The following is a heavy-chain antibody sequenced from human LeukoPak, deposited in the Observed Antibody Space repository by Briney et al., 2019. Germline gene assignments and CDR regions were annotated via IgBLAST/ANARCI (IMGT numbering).Heavy chain of an antibody. CDR1: GYTFTIYA. Sequence: GASVKVSFKASGYTFTIYAMNWVRQAPGQGLEWMGWINTNTGNPTYAQGFTGRFVFSLDTSVSTAYLQISSLKAEVTAVYYCARDPAGSGWYHDAFDIWGQGTMVTVSS. J-gene: IGHJ3*02. CDR3: ARDPAGSGWYHDAFDI. V-gene: IGHV7-4-1*02. D-gene: IGHD6-19*01. CDR2: INTNTGNP.